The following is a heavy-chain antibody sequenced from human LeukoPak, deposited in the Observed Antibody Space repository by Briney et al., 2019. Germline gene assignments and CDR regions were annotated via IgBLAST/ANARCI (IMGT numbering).Heavy chain of an antibody. Sequence: SETLSLTCAVYGGSFSGYYWSWIRQPPGKGLEWIGYIYYSGSTNYNPSLKSRVTISVDTSKNQFSLKLSSVTAADTAVYYCARGDYGSGSYFDYWGQGTLVTVSS. CDR2: IYYSGST. J-gene: IGHJ4*02. CDR3: ARGDYGSGSYFDY. V-gene: IGHV4-59*01. D-gene: IGHD3-10*01. CDR1: GGSFSGYY.